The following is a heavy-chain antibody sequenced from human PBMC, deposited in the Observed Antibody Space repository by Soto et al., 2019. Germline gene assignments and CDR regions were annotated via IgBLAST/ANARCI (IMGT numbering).Heavy chain of an antibody. Sequence: EVQLVESGGGLVQPGGSLRLSCAASGFIFSAYWMTWVRQAPGKGLEWGANITPDGSEKYYVDSVKGRFTISRDNVNNSLFLQVNDLRAEDTALYYCVRARIDVWGRCTPVTVSS. CDR2: ITPDGSEK. CDR1: GFIFSAYW. J-gene: IGHJ2*01. V-gene: IGHV3-7*01. CDR3: VRARIDV.